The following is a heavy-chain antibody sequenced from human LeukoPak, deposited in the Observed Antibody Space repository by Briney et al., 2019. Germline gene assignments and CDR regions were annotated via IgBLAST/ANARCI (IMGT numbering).Heavy chain of an antibody. CDR1: GYTFTGYY. V-gene: IGHV1-18*04. J-gene: IGHJ4*02. D-gene: IGHD4-17*01. Sequence: ASVKVSCKASGYTFTGYYMHWVRQAPGQGLEWMGWISAYNGNTNYAQKLQGRVTMTTDTSTSTAYMELRSLRSDDTAVYYCAREGNYGDSPYWGQGTLVTVSS. CDR2: ISAYNGNT. CDR3: AREGNYGDSPY.